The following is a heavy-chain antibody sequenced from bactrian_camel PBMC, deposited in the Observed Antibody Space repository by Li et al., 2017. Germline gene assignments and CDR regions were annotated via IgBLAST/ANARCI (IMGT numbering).Heavy chain of an antibody. V-gene: IGHV3S1*01. CDR3: AADYCTTSTSIQWWTRAHTRHY. J-gene: IGHJ4*01. CDR1: RGFDDADA. D-gene: IGHD3*01. Sequence: HVQLVESGGGSVQIGGSLTLARAASRGFDDADAEWGWFRQAPGKEREGVVAADGYGLRTYAESVKGRFTISKDDAKYTLYLQMNNLEPEDTAMYYCAADYCTTSTSIQWWTRAHTRHYWGQGTQVTVS. CDR2: ADGYGLRT.